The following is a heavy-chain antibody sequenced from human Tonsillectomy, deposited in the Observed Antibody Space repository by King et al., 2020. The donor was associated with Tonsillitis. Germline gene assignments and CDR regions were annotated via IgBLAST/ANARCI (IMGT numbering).Heavy chain of an antibody. D-gene: IGHD3-10*01. CDR2: IKQDGSEK. Sequence: VQLVESGGGLVQPGGSLRLSCAASGFTFSSYWMSWVRQAPGKGLEWVANIKQDGSEKYYLDSVKGRFTISRDNAKNSLYLQMNSLRAEETAVYYCATWWFGDPWGDYWGQGTLVTVSS. CDR3: ATWWFGDPWGDY. CDR1: GFTFSSYW. V-gene: IGHV3-7*01. J-gene: IGHJ4*02.